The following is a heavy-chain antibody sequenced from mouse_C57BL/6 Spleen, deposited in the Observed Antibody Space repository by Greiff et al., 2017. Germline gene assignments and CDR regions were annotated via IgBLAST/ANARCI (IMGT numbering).Heavy chain of an antibody. V-gene: IGHV3-6*01. CDR2: ISYDGSN. J-gene: IGHJ4*01. CDR3: ARDPPYAMDY. CDR1: GYSITSGYY. Sequence: EVQLVESGPGLVKPSQSLSLTCSVTGYSITSGYYWNWIRQFPGNKLEWMGYISYDGSNNYNPSLKNRISITRDTSKNQFFLKLNSVTTEDTATYYCARDPPYAMDYWGQGTSVTVSS.